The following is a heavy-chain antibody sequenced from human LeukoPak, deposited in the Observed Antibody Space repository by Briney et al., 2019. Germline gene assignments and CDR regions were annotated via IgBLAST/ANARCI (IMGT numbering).Heavy chain of an antibody. CDR1: GGSISSSNW. Sequence: SETLSLTCAVSGGSISSSNWWSWVRRPPGKGLEWIGEIYHSGSTNYNPSLKSRVTISVDKSKNQFSLKLSSVTAADTAVYYCARGYDILTGRVAFDIWGQGTMVTVSS. CDR2: IYHSGST. V-gene: IGHV4-4*02. CDR3: ARGYDILTGRVAFDI. D-gene: IGHD3-9*01. J-gene: IGHJ3*02.